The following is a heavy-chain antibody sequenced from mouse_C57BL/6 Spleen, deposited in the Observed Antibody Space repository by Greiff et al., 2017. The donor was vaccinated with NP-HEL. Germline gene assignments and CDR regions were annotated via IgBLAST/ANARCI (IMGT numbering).Heavy chain of an antibody. V-gene: IGHV5-6*01. D-gene: IGHD1-1*02. CDR2: ISSGDSYT. Sequence: EVQVVESGGDLVKPGGSLKLSCAASGFTFSSYGMSWVRQTPDKRLEWVATISSGDSYTYYPDSVKGRFTISRDNAKNTLYLQMSSLKSEDTAMYYWARRPYGDYAMDYWGQGTSVTVSS. CDR3: ARRPYGDYAMDY. J-gene: IGHJ4*01. CDR1: GFTFSSYG.